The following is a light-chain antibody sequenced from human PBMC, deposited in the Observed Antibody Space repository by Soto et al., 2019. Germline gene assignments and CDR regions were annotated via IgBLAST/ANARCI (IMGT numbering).Light chain of an antibody. Sequence: EIVLTQSPGTLSLSPGERATLSCRASQSVSSSYLAWYQQKPGQAPRLLIYGASSRATGIPDRFSGSGSGTDTLTISRLGPQAFAAYYCQQSGSSSMYTFGQGTNLEIK. CDR2: GAS. V-gene: IGKV3-20*01. CDR3: QQSGSSSMYT. CDR1: QSVSSSY. J-gene: IGKJ2*01.